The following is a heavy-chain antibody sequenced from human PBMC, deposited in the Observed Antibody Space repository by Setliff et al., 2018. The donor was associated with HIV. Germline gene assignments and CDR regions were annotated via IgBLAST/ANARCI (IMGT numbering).Heavy chain of an antibody. Sequence: TLSLTCTVSGGSISSGYYYWSWIRQHPGKGLEWIGYIYYSGNPFYNPSLRSRVSISLDTSKNQFSLKLSSVTAADTAVYYCARGFDYAQRPPLYYFDYWGQGTLVTVSS. CDR2: IYYSGNP. CDR3: ARGFDYAQRPPLYYFDY. J-gene: IGHJ4*02. CDR1: GGSISSGYYY. D-gene: IGHD2-2*01. V-gene: IGHV4-31*03.